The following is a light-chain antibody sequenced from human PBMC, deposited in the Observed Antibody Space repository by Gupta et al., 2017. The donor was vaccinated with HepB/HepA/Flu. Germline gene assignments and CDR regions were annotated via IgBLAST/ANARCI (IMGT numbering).Light chain of an antibody. J-gene: IGKJ1*01. CDR3: QQYGSSPWT. Sequence: DMVLTHSPAPLPFSPGERAILSCRASQSVSSSYLAWYRQKPGQAPRLLIFGASSRATGIPDRFSGSGSGTDLTLTISRLEPEDFAVYYCQQYGSSPWTFGLGSKVEIK. CDR1: QSVSSSY. V-gene: IGKV3-20*01. CDR2: GAS.